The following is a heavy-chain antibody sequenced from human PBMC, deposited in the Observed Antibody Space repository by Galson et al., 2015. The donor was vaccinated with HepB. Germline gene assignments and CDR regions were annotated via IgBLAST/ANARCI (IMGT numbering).Heavy chain of an antibody. CDR1: GDSVSRDTVG. CDR2: TYYRSKWYS. CDR3: TRVAHLGRGMNV. Sequence: CAISGDSVSRDTVGWNWIRQSPSRGLEWLGRTYYRSKWYSGYAISVKNRIIINADSSTNQFFLQLNSVIPEDTAVYYCTRVAHLGRGMNVWGQGTTVTVSS. J-gene: IGHJ6*02. D-gene: IGHD3-10*01. V-gene: IGHV6-1*01.